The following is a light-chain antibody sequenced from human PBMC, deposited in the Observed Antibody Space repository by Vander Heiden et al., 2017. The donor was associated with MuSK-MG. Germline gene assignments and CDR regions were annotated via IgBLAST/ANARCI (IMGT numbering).Light chain of an antibody. CDR1: KLGDKY. CDR3: QAWDSSIVV. J-gene: IGLJ2*01. Sequence: SYALTPPPSVTLSPGQTASITCSGDKLGDKYACWYQQKQGQPPVLVIYQDSKRPSGIPERFSGSNSGNTATLTISGTQAMDEADYYCQAWDSSIVVFGGGTKLTVL. CDR2: QDS. V-gene: IGLV3-1*01.